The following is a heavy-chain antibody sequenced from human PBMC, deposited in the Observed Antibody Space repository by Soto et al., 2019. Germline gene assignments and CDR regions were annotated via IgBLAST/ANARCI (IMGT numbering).Heavy chain of an antibody. CDR2: INHSGST. J-gene: IGHJ5*01. Sequence: SETLSLTCAVYGGSFSGYYWSWIRQPPGKGLEWIGEINHSGSTNYNPSLKSRVTISVDTSKNQFSLTLSAVTAADTAMYYCSTRAYDTNGYYRFDPWGQGTLVTVS. D-gene: IGHD3-22*01. CDR3: STRAYDTNGYYRFDP. V-gene: IGHV4-34*01. CDR1: GGSFSGYY.